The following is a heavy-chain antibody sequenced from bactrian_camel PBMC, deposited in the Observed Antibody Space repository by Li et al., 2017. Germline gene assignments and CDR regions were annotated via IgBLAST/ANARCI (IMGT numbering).Heavy chain of an antibody. CDR2: IEQDYTR. J-gene: IGHJ4*01. V-gene: IGHV3S53*01. Sequence: HVQLVESGGGSVQAGGSLTLSCGLSGNTYSKYCMAWFRQAPGKEREGVALIEQDYTRVYADSVKGRFTISKDNNKYVLRLQMNNLKREDTAMYYCAADHRSCGDLWEWLFDMLSYWGQGTQVTVS. D-gene: IGHD3*01. CDR1: GNTYSKYC. CDR3: AADHRSCGDLWEWLFDMLSY.